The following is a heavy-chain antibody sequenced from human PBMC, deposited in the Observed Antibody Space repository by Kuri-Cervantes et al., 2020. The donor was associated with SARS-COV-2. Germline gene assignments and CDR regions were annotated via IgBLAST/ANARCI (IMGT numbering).Heavy chain of an antibody. CDR1: GFTFSSYA. D-gene: IGHD2-2*01. CDR2: IGGSGGST. Sequence: GESLKISCAASGFTFSSYAMSWVRQAPGKGPEWVSAIGGSGGSTYYADSVKGRFTISRDNSKNTPYLQMNSLRAEDTAVYYCAKGTPEYQLRAFDIWGQGTMVTVSS. J-gene: IGHJ3*02. V-gene: IGHV3-23*01. CDR3: AKGTPEYQLRAFDI.